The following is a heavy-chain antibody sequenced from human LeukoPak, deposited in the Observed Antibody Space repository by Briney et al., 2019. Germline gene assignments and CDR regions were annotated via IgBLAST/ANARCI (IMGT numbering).Heavy chain of an antibody. Sequence: ASVTVSCKASGGTFSSYAISWVRQAPGQGLEWMGIINPSGGSTSYAQKFQGRVTMTRDMSTSTVYMELSSLRSEDTAVYYCAAYGDYVMGFDPWGQGTLVTVSS. CDR3: AAYGDYVMGFDP. J-gene: IGHJ5*02. D-gene: IGHD4-17*01. V-gene: IGHV1-46*01. CDR1: GGTFSSYA. CDR2: INPSGGST.